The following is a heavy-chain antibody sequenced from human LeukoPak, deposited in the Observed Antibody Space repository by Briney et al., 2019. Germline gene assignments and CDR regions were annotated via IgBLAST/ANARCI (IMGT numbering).Heavy chain of an antibody. CDR2: IIPFYGAI. J-gene: IGHJ3*01. D-gene: IGHD2-2*01. CDR1: GGPFSHDA. V-gene: IGHV1-69*05. CDR3: AREARYCEHTSCYPAFGL. Sequence: ASAKVSCNASGGPFSHDAISWVRQAPGQGVEWMGQIIPFYGAINYPQKFEDRVTISMDESPDTANMELSRLRSDDTAVYYCAREARYCEHTSCYPAFGLWGQGTPVAVSS.